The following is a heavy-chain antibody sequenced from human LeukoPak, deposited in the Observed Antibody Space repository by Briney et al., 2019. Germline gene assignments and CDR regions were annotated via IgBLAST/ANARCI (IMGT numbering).Heavy chain of an antibody. V-gene: IGHV3-30*18. J-gene: IGHJ6*02. D-gene: IGHD3-9*01. CDR1: GFRFISYG. CDR2: TSFDGSNK. CDR3: AKDQVADMDYYYGMDV. Sequence: GGSLRLSCAASGFRFISYGMHWVRQAPGKGLEWVAVTSFDGSNKYYADSVKGRFTISRDNSKNTLYLLMNSLRAEDTAVYYCAKDQVADMDYYYGMDVWGQGTTVTVSS.